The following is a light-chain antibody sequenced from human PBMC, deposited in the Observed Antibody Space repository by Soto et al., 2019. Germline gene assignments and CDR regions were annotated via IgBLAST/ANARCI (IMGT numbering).Light chain of an antibody. CDR1: QTISIW. CDR3: QQYNVYSWT. CDR2: KAS. J-gene: IGKJ1*01. V-gene: IGKV1-5*03. Sequence: DLQMTQSPSTLSGSVGDRVTITCRASQTISIWLAWYQQKPGKAPKLLIYKASTLKSGVPSRFSGSGSGTDFTLTISSLQPEDFATYYCQQYNVYSWTFGQGTKVHIK.